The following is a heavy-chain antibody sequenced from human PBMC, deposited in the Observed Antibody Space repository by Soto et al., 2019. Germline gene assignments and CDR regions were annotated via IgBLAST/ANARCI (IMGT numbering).Heavy chain of an antibody. CDR3: ARDRTYYYGSGSYYNPRY. V-gene: IGHV1-18*01. J-gene: IGHJ4*02. D-gene: IGHD3-10*01. CDR1: GYTFASYG. Sequence: ASVKVSCTASGYTFASYGISWVRQAPGQGLEWMGWISAYNGNTNYAQKLQGRFTISRDNAKNSLYLQMNSLRAEDTAVYYCARDRTYYYGSGSYYNPRYWGQGTLVTVPQ. CDR2: ISAYNGNT.